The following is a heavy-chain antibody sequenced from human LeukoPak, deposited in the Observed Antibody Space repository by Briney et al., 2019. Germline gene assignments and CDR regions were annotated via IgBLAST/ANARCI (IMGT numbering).Heavy chain of an antibody. V-gene: IGHV4-59*01. CDR2: IYYSGST. CDR1: GGSIRSYN. J-gene: IGHJ4*02. CDR3: ARVVDSSGWYGI. D-gene: IGHD6-19*01. Sequence: SETLSLTCTVSGGSIRSYNWNWIRQPPGKGLEWIGYIYYSGSTNYNAYLKSRVSISVDTSKNQFSLKVSSVTAADTAVYYCARVVDSSGWYGIWGQGTQVTVSS.